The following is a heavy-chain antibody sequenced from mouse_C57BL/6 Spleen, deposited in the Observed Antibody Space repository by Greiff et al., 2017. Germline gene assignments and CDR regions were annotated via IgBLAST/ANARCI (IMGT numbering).Heavy chain of an antibody. CDR3: TRRVYYGSRDCYFEV. CDR1: GYTFTSYW. D-gene: IGHD1-1*01. J-gene: IGHJ1*03. V-gene: IGHV1-5*01. Sequence: VQLQQSGTVLARPGASVKMSCKTSGYTFTSYWMHWVKQRPGPGLEWIGALYPGNSDTSYNQKFKGKAKLTAVTSASTAYMELSSLTNEDSAVYYCTRRVYYGSRDCYFEVWGTGTTVTVSS. CDR2: LYPGNSDT.